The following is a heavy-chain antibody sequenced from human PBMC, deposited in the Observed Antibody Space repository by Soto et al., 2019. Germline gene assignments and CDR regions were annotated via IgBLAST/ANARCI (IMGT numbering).Heavy chain of an antibody. CDR2: INSDGSST. Sequence: LRLSCAASGFTFSSYWMHWVRQAPGKGLVWVSRINSDGSSTSYADSVKGRFTISRDNAKNTLYLQMNSLRAEDTAVYYCARSLRSCSGGSCYLGIDYWGQGTLVTVSS. CDR1: GFTFSSYW. J-gene: IGHJ4*02. D-gene: IGHD2-15*01. V-gene: IGHV3-74*01. CDR3: ARSLRSCSGGSCYLGIDY.